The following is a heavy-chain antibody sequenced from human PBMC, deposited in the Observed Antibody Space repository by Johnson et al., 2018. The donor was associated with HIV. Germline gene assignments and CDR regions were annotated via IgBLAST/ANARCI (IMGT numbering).Heavy chain of an antibody. CDR1: GFAFSSYA. CDR3: AKGRYSSSWYLAGAFEI. D-gene: IGHD6-13*01. J-gene: IGHJ3*02. Sequence: VQLVESGGGLVQPGGSLRLSCAASGFAFSSYAMTWVRQAPGKGLEWVSAISGSGGSTYYADSVKGQFTISRDNSKNTLYLQMNSLRAEDTAIYYCAKGRYSSSWYLAGAFEIWGQGTMVTVSS. V-gene: IGHV3-23*04. CDR2: ISGSGGST.